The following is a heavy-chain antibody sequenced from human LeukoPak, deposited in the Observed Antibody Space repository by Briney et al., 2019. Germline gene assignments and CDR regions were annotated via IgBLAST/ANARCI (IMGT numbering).Heavy chain of an antibody. CDR1: GGSIRSYY. CDR3: ARGTRVGDAFDI. CDR2: IYYSGST. V-gene: IGHV4-59*01. Sequence: PSETLSLTCIVSGGSIRSYYWSWIRQPPGKGLEWVGYIYYSGSTNYNPSLKSRVTMSVGTSKNQFSLKLSSVTAADTAVYYCARGTRVGDAFDIWGQGTEVTVSS. D-gene: IGHD1-26*01. J-gene: IGHJ3*02.